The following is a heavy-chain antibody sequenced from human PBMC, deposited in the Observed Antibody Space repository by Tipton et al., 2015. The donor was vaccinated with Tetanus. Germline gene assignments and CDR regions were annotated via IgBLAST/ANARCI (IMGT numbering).Heavy chain of an antibody. CDR1: GDRVSSNSVA. D-gene: IGHD3-16*01. V-gene: IGHV6-1*01. CDR2: TYFRSKWFT. Sequence: GLVKPSQTLSLTCAISGDRVSSNSVAWNWIRQSPSRGLEWLGRTYFRSKWFTDFAPSVKSLITIEPDTSKNQFFLQLHFVTPDDTAVYFCARGGGGPPFDSWGQGTLVTVSS. CDR3: ARGGGGPPFDS. J-gene: IGHJ4*02.